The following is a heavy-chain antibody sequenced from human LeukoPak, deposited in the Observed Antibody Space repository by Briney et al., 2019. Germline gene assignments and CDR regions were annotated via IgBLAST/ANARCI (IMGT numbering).Heavy chain of an antibody. CDR3: ARMYSGTSYYFDY. V-gene: IGHV4-59*01. CDR2: FSYSGST. Sequence: KPSGTLSLTCSVSGVSLSTYYLIWVRQPPAKGLEWMGFFSYSGSTKYNPSLKSRVTMSVDTSKNQFSLKLNSVTAADTAVYYCARMYSGTSYYFDYWGQGTLVTVSS. CDR1: GVSLSTYY. D-gene: IGHD1-26*01. J-gene: IGHJ4*02.